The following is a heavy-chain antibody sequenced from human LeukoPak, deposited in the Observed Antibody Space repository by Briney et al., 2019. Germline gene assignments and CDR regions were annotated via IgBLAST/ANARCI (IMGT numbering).Heavy chain of an antibody. J-gene: IGHJ4*02. V-gene: IGHV4-59*01. CDR3: AREDLVLGATDY. CDR2: IYYSGTT. D-gene: IGHD1-26*01. CDR1: GGSISSYY. Sequence: SETLSLTCTVSGGSISSYYWSWIRQPPGKGLEWIGYIYYSGTTNYNPSLKSRVAISVDTSKNQFSLKLSSVTAADTAVYYCAREDLVLGATDYWGQGTLVTVSS.